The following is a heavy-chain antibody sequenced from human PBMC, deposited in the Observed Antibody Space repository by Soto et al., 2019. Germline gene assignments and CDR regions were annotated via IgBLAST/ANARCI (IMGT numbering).Heavy chain of an antibody. V-gene: IGHV4-39*01. CDR2: IYYSGST. D-gene: IGHD3-3*01. Sequence: SETLSLTCTVSGGSISSSSYYWGWIRQPPGKGLEWIGSIYYSGSTYYNPSLKSRVTISVDTSKNQFSLKLSSVTAADTAVYYCARLVYFWSGYRIYYYYGMDVWGQGTTVTVSS. CDR1: GGSISSSSYY. CDR3: ARLVYFWSGYRIYYYYGMDV. J-gene: IGHJ6*02.